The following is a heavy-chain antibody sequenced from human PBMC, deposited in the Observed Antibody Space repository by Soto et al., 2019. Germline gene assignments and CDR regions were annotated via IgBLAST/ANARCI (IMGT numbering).Heavy chain of an antibody. V-gene: IGHV4-30-2*01. J-gene: IGHJ4*02. CDR3: AREGPTAGNFDY. Sequence: SETLSLTCAVSGGSISSGGYSWSWIRQPPGKGLEWIGYIYHSGSTYYNPSLKSRVTISVDRSKNQSSLKLSSVTAADTAVYYCAREGPTAGNFDYWGQGTLVTVSS. CDR2: IYHSGST. CDR1: GGSISSGGYS.